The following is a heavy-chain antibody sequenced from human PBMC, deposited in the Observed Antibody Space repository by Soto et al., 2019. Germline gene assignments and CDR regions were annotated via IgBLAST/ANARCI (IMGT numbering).Heavy chain of an antibody. CDR2: ISHNGGN. CDR1: GGSINSNSYF. Sequence: QLRLQESGPGLVKPSETLSLTCIVSGGSINSNSYFWAWLRQPPRKGLAWIASISHNGGNRYNPSLGSRVTIAMDPSKNRFSLNLSTVTAADTAVYYCGKALVGATRQSDFDSWGQGTLVTVSS. J-gene: IGHJ4*02. V-gene: IGHV4-39*02. CDR3: GKALVGATRQSDFDS. D-gene: IGHD1-26*01.